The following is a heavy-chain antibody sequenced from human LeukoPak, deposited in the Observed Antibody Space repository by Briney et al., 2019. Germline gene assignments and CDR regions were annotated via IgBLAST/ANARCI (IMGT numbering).Heavy chain of an antibody. J-gene: IGHJ6*02. CDR3: AKERWELQGEFYHYYGMDV. V-gene: IGHV3-23*01. CDR2: ISGSGGVT. Sequence: PGGSLRLSCAVSGFTFNNYAMSWVRQAPGKGLEWVSSISGSGGVTYYADSVKGRFTISRDNSKNTLYLQMNSLRAEDTAVYYCAKERWELQGEFYHYYGMDVWGQGTTVTVSS. CDR1: GFTFNNYA. D-gene: IGHD1-26*01.